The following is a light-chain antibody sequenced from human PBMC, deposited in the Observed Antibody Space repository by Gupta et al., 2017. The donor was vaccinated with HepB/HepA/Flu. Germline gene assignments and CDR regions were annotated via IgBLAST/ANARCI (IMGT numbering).Light chain of an antibody. Sequence: AMQFTRSRPPLSASVGDRVTITCRASQGIKNDLGWYQQKPGQAPKLLIYPASTLHSGVPSRFSGSGSGTDFTLTISSLQPEDFATYYCLQDYIYPLTFGGGTKVEIK. V-gene: IGKV1-6*01. J-gene: IGKJ4*01. CDR2: PAS. CDR3: LQDYIYPLT. CDR1: QGIKND.